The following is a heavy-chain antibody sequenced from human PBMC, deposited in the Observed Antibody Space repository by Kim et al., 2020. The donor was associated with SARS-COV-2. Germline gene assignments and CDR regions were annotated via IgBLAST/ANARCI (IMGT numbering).Heavy chain of an antibody. J-gene: IGHJ5*02. V-gene: IGHV4-39*07. CDR3: AREFRGTAMDPGGNWFDP. Sequence: KSRVTISVDTSKNQFSLKLSSVTAADTAVYYCAREFRGTAMDPGGNWFDPWGQGTLVTVSS. D-gene: IGHD5-18*01.